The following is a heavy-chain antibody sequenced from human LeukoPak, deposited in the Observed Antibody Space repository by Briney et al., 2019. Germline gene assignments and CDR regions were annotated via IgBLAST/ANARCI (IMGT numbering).Heavy chain of an antibody. J-gene: IGHJ4*02. CDR3: ARDPLATASGIDY. Sequence: SETLSLTCAVYGGSFSGYYWSWIRQPPGKGLEWIGSIYYSGSTYYNPSLKSRVTISVDTSKNQFSLKLSSVTAADTAVYYCARDPLATASGIDYWGQGTLVTVSS. CDR1: GGSFSGYY. CDR2: IYYSGST. V-gene: IGHV4-34*01. D-gene: IGHD2-21*02.